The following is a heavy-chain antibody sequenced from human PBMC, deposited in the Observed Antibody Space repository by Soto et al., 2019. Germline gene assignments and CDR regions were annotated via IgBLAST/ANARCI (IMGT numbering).Heavy chain of an antibody. V-gene: IGHV4-59*01. Sequence: SETLSLTCTVSCGSLSSYYWTWIRQPPGKGLEWIGYIYYSGTTNYNPSLKSRVTISVDTSKKQFSLRLSSVTAADTAVYYCARDTAMVYGMDVWGQGTTVTVSS. CDR3: ARDTAMVYGMDV. J-gene: IGHJ6*02. CDR1: CGSLSSYY. CDR2: IYYSGTT. D-gene: IGHD5-18*01.